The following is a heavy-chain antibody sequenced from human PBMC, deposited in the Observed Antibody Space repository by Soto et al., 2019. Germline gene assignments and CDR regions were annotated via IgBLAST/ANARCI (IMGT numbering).Heavy chain of an antibody. D-gene: IGHD3-10*01. CDR1: GYTFTSYG. CDR2: ISPDNGNT. CDR3: ARYYYGSGSFYIGY. Sequence: QVQLVQSGAEVKKPGASVKVSCKASGYTFTSYGISWVRQAPGQGLEWMGWISPDNGNTNYAQKLQGRVTMTTDTATSTAYMELRSLRSDDTAVYYCARYYYGSGSFYIGYWGQGTLVTVSS. J-gene: IGHJ4*02. V-gene: IGHV1-18*01.